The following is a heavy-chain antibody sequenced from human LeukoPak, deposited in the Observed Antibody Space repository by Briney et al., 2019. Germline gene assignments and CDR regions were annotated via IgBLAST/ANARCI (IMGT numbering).Heavy chain of an antibody. CDR1: GGSIANTY. D-gene: IGHD6-19*01. CDR3: ARNLGWYAHES. V-gene: IGHV4-59*12. J-gene: IGHJ5*02. Sequence: PSETLSLTCTVSGGSIANTYWGWMRQAPGKGLEWIGYVHATGKTKYNPSLMSRVTMSVDNSKSQFSLKLNSVTASDTAVYYCARNLGWYAHESWGQGVQVTVSS. CDR2: VHATGKT.